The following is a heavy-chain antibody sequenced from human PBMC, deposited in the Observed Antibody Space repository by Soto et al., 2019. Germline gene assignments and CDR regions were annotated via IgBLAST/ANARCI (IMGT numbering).Heavy chain of an antibody. CDR1: GGSISSYY. D-gene: IGHD2-2*01. CDR2: IYYSGST. Sequence: QVQLQESGPGLVKPSETLSLTCTVSGGSISSYYWSWIRQPPGKGLGWIGYIYYSGSTNYNPSLKSRVTISVHTPKNQFSLKLSSVTAADTAVYYCARPSDCSSTSCYGALDPWGQGTLVTVSS. J-gene: IGHJ5*02. CDR3: ARPSDCSSTSCYGALDP. V-gene: IGHV4-59*08.